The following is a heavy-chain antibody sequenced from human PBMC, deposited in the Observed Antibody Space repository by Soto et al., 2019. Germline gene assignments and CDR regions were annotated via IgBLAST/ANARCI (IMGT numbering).Heavy chain of an antibody. J-gene: IGHJ4*02. CDR2: ISWNSDTI. CDR3: ARDVWSRASGPPDS. D-gene: IGHD3-10*01. CDR1: GFTFDDYA. V-gene: IGHV3-9*01. Sequence: GGSLRLSCAASGFTFDDYAMHWVRQAPGKGLEWVTGISWNSDTIGYADSVKGRFTISRDNAKNSLYLQMNSLRAEDTAFYYCARDVWSRASGPPDSWGQGTLVTVSS.